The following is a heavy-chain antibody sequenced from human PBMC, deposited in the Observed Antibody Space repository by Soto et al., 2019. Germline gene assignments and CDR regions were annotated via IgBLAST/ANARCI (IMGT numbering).Heavy chain of an antibody. CDR2: ISGSGGST. D-gene: IGHD3-10*01. J-gene: IGHJ5*02. CDR3: AKAGITMVRGVISYNWFDP. Sequence: EVQLLESGGGLVQPGGSLRFSCAASGFTFSSYAMSWVRQAPGKGLEWVSAISGSGGSTYYADSVKGRFTISRDNSKNTLYLQMNSLRAEDTAVYYCAKAGITMVRGVISYNWFDPWGQGTLVTVSS. CDR1: GFTFSSYA. V-gene: IGHV3-23*01.